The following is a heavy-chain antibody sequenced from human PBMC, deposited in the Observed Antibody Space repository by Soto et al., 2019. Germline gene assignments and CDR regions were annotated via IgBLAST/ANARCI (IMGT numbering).Heavy chain of an antibody. D-gene: IGHD3-3*01. V-gene: IGHV3-30*03. CDR3: ALTHYDFWSGYYFTLSPYYYGMDV. CDR1: GFTFSSYG. CDR2: ISYDGSNK. Sequence: PGGSLRLSCAASGFTFSSYGMHWVRQAPGKGLEWVAVISYDGSNKYYADSVKGRFTISRDNSKNTLYLQMNSLRAEDTAVYYCALTHYDFWSGYYFTLSPYYYGMDVWGQGTTVTVSS. J-gene: IGHJ6*02.